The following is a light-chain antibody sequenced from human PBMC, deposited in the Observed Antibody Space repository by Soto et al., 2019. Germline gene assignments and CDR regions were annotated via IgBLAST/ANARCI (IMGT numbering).Light chain of an antibody. CDR3: QQYNNWPIT. CDR1: QSVTSN. J-gene: IGKJ2*01. V-gene: IGKV3-15*01. CDR2: GAS. Sequence: ETVMTHSPATLSVSPGERATLSCRASQSVTSNLAWYQQKPGQAPRLLIYGASTRATGVPARFSGSGSGTEFTLTISSLQSEDFAVYFCQQYNNWPITFGQGTKLEI.